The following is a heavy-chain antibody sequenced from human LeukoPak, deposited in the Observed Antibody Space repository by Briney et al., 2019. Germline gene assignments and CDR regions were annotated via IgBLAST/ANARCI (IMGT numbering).Heavy chain of an antibody. CDR2: SYYSGST. CDR3: ARGINYDFWSGYYFDY. J-gene: IGHJ4*02. Sequence: SETLSLTCTVSGGSISSSSYYWGWIRQPPGKGLEWIGSSYYSGSTYYNPSLKSRVTISVDTSKNQFSLKLSSVTAADTAVYYCARGINYDFWSGYYFDYWGRGTLVTVSS. CDR1: GGSISSSSYY. D-gene: IGHD3-3*01. V-gene: IGHV4-39*07.